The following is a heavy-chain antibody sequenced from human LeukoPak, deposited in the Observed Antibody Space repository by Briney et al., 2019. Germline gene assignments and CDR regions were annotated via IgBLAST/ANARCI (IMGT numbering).Heavy chain of an antibody. Sequence: SVKVSCKASGGTLSSYAISWVRQAPGQGLEWMGAIIPIFGTANYAQKFQGRVTITADKSTSTAYMELSSLRSEDTAVYYCASRRGYEPYDAFDIWGQGTMVTVSS. CDR3: ASRRGYEPYDAFDI. V-gene: IGHV1-69*06. D-gene: IGHD2-2*01. J-gene: IGHJ3*02. CDR1: GGTLSSYA. CDR2: IIPIFGTA.